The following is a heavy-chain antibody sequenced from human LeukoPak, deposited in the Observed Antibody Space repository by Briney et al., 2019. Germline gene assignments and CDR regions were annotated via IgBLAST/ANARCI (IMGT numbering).Heavy chain of an antibody. D-gene: IGHD1-26*01. CDR2: TYYRSKWYN. CDR1: GDSVSSNSVT. CDR3: ARGRGGSYFSLFDY. Sequence: SQTLSLTCAISGDSVSSNSVTWNWIRQSPSRGLEWLGRTYYRSKWYNDYAVSVKSRITINPDTSKNQFSLQLNSVTPEDTAVYYCARGRGGSYFSLFDYWGQGTLVTVSS. J-gene: IGHJ4*02. V-gene: IGHV6-1*01.